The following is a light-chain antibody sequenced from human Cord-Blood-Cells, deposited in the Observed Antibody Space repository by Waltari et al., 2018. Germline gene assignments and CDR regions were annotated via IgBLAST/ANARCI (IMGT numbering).Light chain of an antibody. CDR2: DVR. Sequence: HSALTQPRSVSRSPGHSVTFHCPCTSRHGGGDNEASWYQQHPGKDPKLMIYDVRKRPSGVPYRFSGSKSGNTASLTISGLQAEDEADYYCCSYAGSYTLVFGGGTKLTVL. V-gene: IGLV2-11*01. CDR1: SRHGGGDNE. CDR3: CSYAGSYTLV. J-gene: IGLJ2*01.